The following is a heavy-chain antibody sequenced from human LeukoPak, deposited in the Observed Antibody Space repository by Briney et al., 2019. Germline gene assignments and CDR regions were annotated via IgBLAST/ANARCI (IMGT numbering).Heavy chain of an antibody. CDR2: MSYSGSS. CDR3: ARGRVEGTGAGSYYHFGMDV. V-gene: IGHV4-59*11. CDR1: GGSITNQY. Sequence: PSETLSLTCTVSGGSITNQYWTWIRQPPGKGLEWMGYMSYSGSSNYNPSLNSRGTISVDTSKNQFSLKLTSVTAADTAVYYCARGRVEGTGAGSYYHFGMDVWGQGTTVTVSS. D-gene: IGHD3-10*01. J-gene: IGHJ6*02.